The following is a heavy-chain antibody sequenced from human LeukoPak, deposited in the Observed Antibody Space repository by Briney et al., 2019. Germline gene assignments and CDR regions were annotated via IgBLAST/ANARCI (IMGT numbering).Heavy chain of an antibody. Sequence: ASVKVSCKASGYTFTGYYIHWVRQAPGQGPEWMGWINPNSGGTNYAQKFQGWVTMTRDTSISTAYMELSRLRSDDTAVYYCAREGPRGLWFAIRGTGFDYWGRGTLVTVSS. CDR2: INPNSGGT. D-gene: IGHD3-10*01. CDR1: GYTFTGYY. CDR3: AREGPRGLWFAIRGTGFDY. J-gene: IGHJ4*02. V-gene: IGHV1-2*04.